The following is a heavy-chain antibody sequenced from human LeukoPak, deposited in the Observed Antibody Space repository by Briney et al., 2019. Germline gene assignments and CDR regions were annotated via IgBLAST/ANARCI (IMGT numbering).Heavy chain of an antibody. CDR3: ARAPGEGWFDP. J-gene: IGHJ5*02. CDR1: GFTFSSYG. CDR2: ISSSSSYI. Sequence: GGSLRLSCAASGFTFSSYGMHWVRQAPGKGLEWVSSISSSSSYIYYADSVKGRFTISRDNAKNSLYLQMNSLRAEDTALYYCARAPGEGWFDPWGQGTLVTVSS. V-gene: IGHV3-21*01. D-gene: IGHD4-17*01.